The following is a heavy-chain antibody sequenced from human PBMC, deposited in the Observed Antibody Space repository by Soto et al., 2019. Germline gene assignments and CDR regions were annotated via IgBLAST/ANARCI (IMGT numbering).Heavy chain of an antibody. J-gene: IGHJ6*02. D-gene: IGHD3-22*01. CDR1: GGTFSSYA. CDR2: IIPIFGTA. V-gene: IGHV1-69*06. CDR3: VSNYYDSSGYYYDYYYYYGMDV. Sequence: ASVKVSCKASGGTFSSYAISWVRQAPGQGLEWMGGIIPIFGTANYAQKFQGRVTTTADKSTSTAYMELSSLRSEDTAVYYCVSNYYDSSGYYYDYYYYYGMDVWGQGTTVTVSS.